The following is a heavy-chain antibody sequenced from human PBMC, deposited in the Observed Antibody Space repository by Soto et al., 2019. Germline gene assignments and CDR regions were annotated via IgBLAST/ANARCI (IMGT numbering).Heavy chain of an antibody. J-gene: IGHJ6*03. CDR3: ATGLHDYGDYVPGRKPLYYYYYMDV. D-gene: IGHD4-17*01. Sequence: GASVKVSCKVSGYTLTELSMHWVRQAPGKGLEWMGGFDPEDGETIYAQKFQGRVTMTEDTSTDTAYMELSSLRSEDTAVYYCATGLHDYGDYVPGRKPLYYYYYMDVWGKGTTVTVSS. CDR1: GYTLTELS. CDR2: FDPEDGET. V-gene: IGHV1-24*01.